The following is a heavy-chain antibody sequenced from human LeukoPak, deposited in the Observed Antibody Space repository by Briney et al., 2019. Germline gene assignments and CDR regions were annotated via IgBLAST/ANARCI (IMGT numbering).Heavy chain of an antibody. CDR1: GYAFTGYY. CDR3: ARSPHILTGEKFEY. D-gene: IGHD3-9*01. Sequence: ASVKVSCKASGYAFTGYYMHWVRQAPGQGLEWMGWINPKSGGTNYAEKFQGRVTMTRDTSISTAYMEVIRLRSDDTAVYYCARSPHILTGEKFEYWGQGTRVTVSS. CDR2: INPKSGGT. J-gene: IGHJ4*02. V-gene: IGHV1-2*02.